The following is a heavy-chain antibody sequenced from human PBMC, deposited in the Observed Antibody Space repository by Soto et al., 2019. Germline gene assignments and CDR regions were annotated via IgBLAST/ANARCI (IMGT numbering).Heavy chain of an antibody. J-gene: IGHJ6*02. V-gene: IGHV1-69*13. D-gene: IGHD2-2*01. CDR1: RVAFSKFI. Sequence: SVKVSCKASRVAFSKFIVTWVRQAPGLGLEWVGGIIPIFGTANYAQKFQGRVTITADESTSTSYMEVNNLRSGDTAVYYCAREVVVVPGDHSTFYHGMDVWGQGTTVTVSS. CDR2: IIPIFGTA. CDR3: AREVVVVPGDHSTFYHGMDV.